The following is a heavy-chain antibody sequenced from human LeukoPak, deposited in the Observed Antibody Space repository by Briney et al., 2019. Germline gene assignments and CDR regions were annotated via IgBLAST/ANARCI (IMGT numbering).Heavy chain of an antibody. CDR2: IRGSGGDT. CDR1: GFTFSSYV. V-gene: IGHV3-23*01. J-gene: IGHJ6*02. CDR3: ARGGGLDV. Sequence: PGGSLRLSCAASGFTFSSYVMSWVRQAPGKGLEWVSGIRGSGGDTYYADSVKGRFTISRDNAKNSLYLQMSNLRAEDTAVYFCARGGGLDVWGQGATVTVSS. D-gene: IGHD3-16*01.